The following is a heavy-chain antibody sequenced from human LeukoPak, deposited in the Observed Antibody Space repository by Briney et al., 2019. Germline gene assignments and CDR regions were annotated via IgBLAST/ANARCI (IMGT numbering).Heavy chain of an antibody. CDR3: ETFPGEWTTLDY. V-gene: IGHV3-30*02. CDR1: GFTFSAYW. CDR2: MSNDGSYK. D-gene: IGHD2-21*01. Sequence: GGSLRLSCAASGFTFSAYWMCWVRQAPGKGLEWVAFMSNDGSYKFYADSVKGRFTISRDHSKNTLYLQMNSLRGEDTAVYYCETFPGEWTTLDYWGQGSPVTVSA. J-gene: IGHJ4*02.